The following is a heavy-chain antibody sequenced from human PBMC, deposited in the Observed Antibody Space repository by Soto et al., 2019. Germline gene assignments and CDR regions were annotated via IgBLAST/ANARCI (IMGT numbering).Heavy chain of an antibody. D-gene: IGHD4-17*01. CDR2: TYYRSNWYN. CDR3: ARDISTVNTGGRRMDV. CDR1: GDSVSINSAA. Sequence: SQTLSLTCAISGDSVSINSAAWNWIRQSPSRGLEWLGRTYYRSNWYNDYAVSVKSRITINPDTSKNQFSLQLNSVTPEDTAVYYCARDISTVNTGGRRMDVGGQGTTVTVSS. J-gene: IGHJ6*02. V-gene: IGHV6-1*01.